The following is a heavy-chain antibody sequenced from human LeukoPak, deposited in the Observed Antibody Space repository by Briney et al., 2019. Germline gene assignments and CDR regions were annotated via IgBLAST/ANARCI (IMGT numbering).Heavy chain of an antibody. Sequence: SETLSLTCAAYGGSFSGYYWSWIRQPPGKGLEWIGEINHSGSTNYNPSLKSRVTISVDTSKNQFSLKLSSVTAADTAVYYCARDELYSSGRPGDYWGQGTLVTVSS. D-gene: IGHD6-19*01. CDR1: GGSFSGYY. CDR2: INHSGST. V-gene: IGHV4-34*01. CDR3: ARDELYSSGRPGDY. J-gene: IGHJ4*02.